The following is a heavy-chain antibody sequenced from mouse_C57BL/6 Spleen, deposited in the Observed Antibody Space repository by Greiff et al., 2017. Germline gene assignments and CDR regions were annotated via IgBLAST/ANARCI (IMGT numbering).Heavy chain of an antibody. D-gene: IGHD2-4*01. CDR1: GYTFTSYW. V-gene: IGHV1-74*01. CDR2: IHPSDSDT. CDR3: AMSYDYDEAWFAY. Sequence: QVQLQQSGAELVKPGASVKVSCKASGYTFTSYWMHWVKQRPGQGLEWIGRIHPSDSDTNYNQKFKGKATLTVDKSSSTAYMQLSSLTSEDSAVYYCAMSYDYDEAWFAYWGQGTLVTVSA. J-gene: IGHJ3*01.